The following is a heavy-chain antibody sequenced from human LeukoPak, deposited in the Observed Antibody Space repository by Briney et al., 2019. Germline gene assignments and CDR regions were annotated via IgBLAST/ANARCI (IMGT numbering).Heavy chain of an antibody. J-gene: IGHJ4*02. D-gene: IGHD6-19*01. CDR2: IKQDGSEK. Sequence: PGGSLRLSCAASGFTLSTYWVTWVRQAPGKGLERVANIKQDGSEKYYVDSVKGRFTISRDNAKKLLYLQMNSLRVEDTAVYYCARDRGSSGRLGRFDNWGQGTLVTVSP. CDR3: ARDRGSSGRLGRFDN. V-gene: IGHV3-7*01. CDR1: GFTLSTYW.